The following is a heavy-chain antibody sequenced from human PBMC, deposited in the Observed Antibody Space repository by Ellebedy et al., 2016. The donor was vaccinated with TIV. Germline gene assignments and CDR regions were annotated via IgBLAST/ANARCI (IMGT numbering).Heavy chain of an antibody. Sequence: PGGSLRLSCAASGFTFSSYAMHWVRQAPGKGLEWVAAISYDGTNEYYADSVKGRFTISRDNSKNTLYLQMNSLRVEDTAVYYCARTHSYSAFYLYYGLDVWGQGTTVTVS. CDR1: GFTFSSYA. CDR2: ISYDGTNE. D-gene: IGHD4-11*01. V-gene: IGHV3-30-3*01. J-gene: IGHJ6*02. CDR3: ARTHSYSAFYLYYGLDV.